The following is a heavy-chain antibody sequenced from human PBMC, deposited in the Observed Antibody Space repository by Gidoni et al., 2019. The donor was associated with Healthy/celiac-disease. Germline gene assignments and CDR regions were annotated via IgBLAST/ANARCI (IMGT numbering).Heavy chain of an antibody. CDR1: GGSISRGGYY. J-gene: IGHJ4*02. CDR3: ARGVYSGHYFDY. CDR2: IYYSGST. D-gene: IGHD6-13*01. Sequence: QVQLQESGPGLVKPSQTLSLTCTVSGGSISRGGYYWSWIRQHPGKGLAWIGYIYYSGSTYYNPSLKSRVTISVDTSKNQFSLKLSSVTAADTAVYYCARGVYSGHYFDYWGQGTLVTVSS. V-gene: IGHV4-31*03.